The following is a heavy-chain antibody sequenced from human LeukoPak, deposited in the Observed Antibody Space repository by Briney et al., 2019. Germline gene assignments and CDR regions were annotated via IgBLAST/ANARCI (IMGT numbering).Heavy chain of an antibody. CDR2: IYYSGST. D-gene: IGHD4-11*01. V-gene: IGHV4-59*08. CDR3: ARAPQSDYSNYRVD. Sequence: PSETLSLTCTVSGGSISSYYWSWIRQPPGKGLEWIGYIYYSGSTNYNPSLKSRVTISVDTSKNQFSLKLSSVTAADTAVYYCARAPQSDYSNYRVDWGQGTLVTVSS. CDR1: GGSISSYY. J-gene: IGHJ4*02.